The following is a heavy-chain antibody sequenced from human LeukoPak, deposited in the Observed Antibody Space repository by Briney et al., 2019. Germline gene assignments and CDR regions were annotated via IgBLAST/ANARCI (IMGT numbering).Heavy chain of an antibody. D-gene: IGHD4-17*01. CDR3: ARERPDYGDFDY. CDR2: IYYSGST. V-gene: IGHV4-39*02. J-gene: IGHJ4*02. CDR1: GGSISSSGYY. Sequence: SSETLSLTCTVSGGSISSSGYYWGWIRQPPGKGLEWIASIYYSGSTYYNPSLKSRVTISVDTSKNQFSLKLSSVTAADTAVYYCARERPDYGDFDYWGQGTLVTVSS.